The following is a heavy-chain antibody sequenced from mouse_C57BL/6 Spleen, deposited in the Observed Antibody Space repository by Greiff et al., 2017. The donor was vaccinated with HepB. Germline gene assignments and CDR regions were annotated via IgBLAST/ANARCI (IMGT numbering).Heavy chain of an antibody. CDR3: ARNPHSNYWYFDV. D-gene: IGHD2-5*01. CDR2: IYPGDGDT. Sequence: QVQLKESGPELVKPGASVKISCKASGYAFSSSWMNWVKQRPGKGLEWIGRIYPGDGDTNYNGKFKGKATLTADKSSSTAYMQLSSLTSEDSAVYFCARNPHSNYWYFDVWGTGTTVTVSS. J-gene: IGHJ1*03. CDR1: GYAFSSSW. V-gene: IGHV1-82*01.